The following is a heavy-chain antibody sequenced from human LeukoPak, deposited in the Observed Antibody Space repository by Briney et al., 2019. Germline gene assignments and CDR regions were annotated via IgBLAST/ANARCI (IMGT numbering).Heavy chain of an antibody. CDR2: ISSSSYI. Sequence: GGSLRLSCAASGFTFSSFGMNWVRQAPGKGLEWVSSISSSSYIYYADSVKGRFTISRDNAKNSLYLQMNSLRAEDTAVYYCARDSPYDSSGYYWKNAFDIWGQGTMVTVSS. J-gene: IGHJ3*02. CDR3: ARDSPYDSSGYYWKNAFDI. CDR1: GFTFSSFG. V-gene: IGHV3-21*01. D-gene: IGHD3-22*01.